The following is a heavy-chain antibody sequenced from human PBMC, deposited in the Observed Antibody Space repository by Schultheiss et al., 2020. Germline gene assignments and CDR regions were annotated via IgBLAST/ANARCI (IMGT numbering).Heavy chain of an antibody. V-gene: IGHV4-59*12. Sequence: SETLSLTCTVSGGSISSYYWSWIRQPPGKGLEWIGYIYYSGSTNYNPSLKSRVTISVDTSKNQFSLKLSSVTAADTAVYYCARDELHSSGCVDYWGQGTLVTVSS. CDR3: ARDELHSSGCVDY. D-gene: IGHD6-19*01. J-gene: IGHJ4*02. CDR2: IYYSGST. CDR1: GGSISSYY.